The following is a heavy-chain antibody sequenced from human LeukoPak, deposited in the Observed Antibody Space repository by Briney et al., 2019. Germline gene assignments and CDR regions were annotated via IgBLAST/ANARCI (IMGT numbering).Heavy chain of an antibody. J-gene: IGHJ5*02. D-gene: IGHD3-22*01. CDR1: GGSISSYY. Sequence: SETLSLTCTVSGGSISSYYWSWIRQPPGKGLEWIACIFYSGSTKYNPSLKSRVTISVDTSKNQLSLKLSSVTAADTAVYYCAREPGFDSSGYLNWFDPWGQGTLVTVSS. CDR2: IFYSGST. V-gene: IGHV4-59*01. CDR3: AREPGFDSSGYLNWFDP.